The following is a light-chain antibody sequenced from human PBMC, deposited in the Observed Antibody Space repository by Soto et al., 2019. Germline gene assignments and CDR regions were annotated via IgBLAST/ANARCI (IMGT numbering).Light chain of an antibody. CDR2: DVS. CDR3: SSYTSSSTVI. V-gene: IGLV2-14*01. CDR1: SSDVGGYNY. J-gene: IGLJ2*01. Sequence: QSVLTQPASVSGSPGQSIAISCTGSSSDVGGYNYVSWYQQHSGKAPKLMIYDVSNRPSGVSDRFSGSKSGNTASLTISGLQAEDEDEYYCSSYTSSSTVIFGGGTKLTVL.